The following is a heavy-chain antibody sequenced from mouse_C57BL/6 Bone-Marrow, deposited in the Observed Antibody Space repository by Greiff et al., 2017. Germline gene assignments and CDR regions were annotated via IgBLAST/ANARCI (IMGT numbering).Heavy chain of an antibody. V-gene: IGHV1-54*01. CDR2: INPGSGGT. J-gene: IGHJ4*01. CDR1: GYAFTNYL. D-gene: IGHD4-1*01. CDR3: ARRWVYAMDY. Sequence: QVQLQQSGAELVRPGTSVKVSCKASGYAFTNYLIEWVKQRPGQGLEWIGVINPGSGGTNYNEKFKGKGTLTADKSSSTAYMQLSSLTSEDSAVYFCARRWVYAMDYWGQGTSVTVSS.